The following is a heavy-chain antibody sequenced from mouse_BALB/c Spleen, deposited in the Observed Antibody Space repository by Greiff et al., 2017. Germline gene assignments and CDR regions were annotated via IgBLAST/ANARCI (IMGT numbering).Heavy chain of an antibody. Sequence: QVQLQQSGAELVKPGASVKLSCKTSGYTFTSYWIQWVKQRPGQGLGWIGEIFPGTGTTYYNEKFKGKATLTIDTSSSTAYMQLSSLTSEDSAVYFCARSRPSYLDYWGQGTTLTVSS. CDR3: ARSRPSYLDY. CDR2: IFPGTGTT. J-gene: IGHJ2*01. CDR1: GYTFTSYW. V-gene: IGHV1S132*01.